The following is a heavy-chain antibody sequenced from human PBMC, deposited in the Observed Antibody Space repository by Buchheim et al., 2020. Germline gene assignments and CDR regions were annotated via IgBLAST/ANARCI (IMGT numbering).Heavy chain of an antibody. J-gene: IGHJ6*02. V-gene: IGHV3-30*04. D-gene: IGHD3-3*01. CDR2: ISYDGSNK. CDR3: ARDPKLRFLEWADYYYYSMDV. Sequence: QVQLVESGGGVVQPGRSLRLSCAASGFTFSSYAMHWVRQAPGKGLEWVAVISYDGSNKYYADSVKGRFTISRDNSKNTLYLQMNSLRAEDTAVYYCARDPKLRFLEWADYYYYSMDVWGQGTT. CDR1: GFTFSSYA.